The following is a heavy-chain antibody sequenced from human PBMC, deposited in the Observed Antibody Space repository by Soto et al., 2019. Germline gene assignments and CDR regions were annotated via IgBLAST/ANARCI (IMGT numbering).Heavy chain of an antibody. J-gene: IGHJ4*02. CDR1: VFPFGANA. V-gene: IGHV3-23*01. D-gene: IGHD1-26*01. Sequence: EVQVLESGGGLVQPGGSLRLSCVVSVFPFGANAMTWVRQAPGKGLEWVSGLSNTGRRTYYADSVKGRFTISRDNSENTVYLQMNSLSVEDTAIYYCATEMGAKHGPFDNWGQGTRVTVSS. CDR2: LSNTGRRT. CDR3: ATEMGAKHGPFDN.